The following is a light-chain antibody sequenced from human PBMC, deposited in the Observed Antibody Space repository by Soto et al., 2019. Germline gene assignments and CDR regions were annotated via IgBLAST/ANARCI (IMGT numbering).Light chain of an antibody. J-gene: IGKJ5*01. CDR3: QQSYSTPPIT. CDR1: QSISSY. Sequence: DIQMTQSPSSLSASVGDRVTITCRASQSISSYLNWYQQKRGQAPKLLIYAASILQSGVPSRFSGSGSGTDFTLTTSSLQPEDFATYYCQQSYSTPPITFGQGTRLEIK. CDR2: AAS. V-gene: IGKV1-39*01.